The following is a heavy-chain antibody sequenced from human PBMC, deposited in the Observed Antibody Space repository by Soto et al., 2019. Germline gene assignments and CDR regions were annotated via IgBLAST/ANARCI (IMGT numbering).Heavy chain of an antibody. V-gene: IGHV3-9*02. CDR2: GSWNSGSI. D-gene: IGHD3-3*01. CDR3: AKDNPPTVGYDFWSGYDTGYYYYGMDV. CDR1: GFTSDDYA. J-gene: IGHJ6*02. Sequence: PGGSLRLSCAASGFTSDDYAMHWVRQAPGKGLEWVSGGSWNSGSIGYADSVKGRFTISRDNAKNSLYLQMNSLRAEDTALYYCAKDNPPTVGYDFWSGYDTGYYYYGMDVWGEGTTVTVS.